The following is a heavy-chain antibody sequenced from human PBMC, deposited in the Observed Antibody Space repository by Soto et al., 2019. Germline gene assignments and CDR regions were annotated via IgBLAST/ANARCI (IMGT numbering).Heavy chain of an antibody. D-gene: IGHD4-4*01. CDR1: GGSISSSSYC. CDR3: ARRRSKGGWFDP. Sequence: SETLSLTCTVSGGSISSSSYCWGWIRQPPGKGLEWIGSIYYSGSTYYNPSLKSRVTISVDTSKNQFSLKLSSVTAADTAVYYCARRRSKGGWFDPWGQGTLVTVSS. V-gene: IGHV4-39*01. J-gene: IGHJ5*02. CDR2: IYYSGST.